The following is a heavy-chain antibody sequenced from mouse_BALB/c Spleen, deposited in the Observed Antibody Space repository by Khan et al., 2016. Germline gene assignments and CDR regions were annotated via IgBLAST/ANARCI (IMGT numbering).Heavy chain of an antibody. CDR3: NACDYNAMDY. CDR2: IDPENGDT. V-gene: IGHV14-4*02. J-gene: IGHJ4*01. CDR1: GFNIKDYY. Sequence: EVQLQESGAELVRSGASVKLSCTASGFNIKDYYMHWVKQRPEQGLEWIGWIDPENGDTEYAPKFQGKATMTADTSSNTAYLQLSILPSEDTAVYYGNACDYNAMDYWGQGTSVTVSS.